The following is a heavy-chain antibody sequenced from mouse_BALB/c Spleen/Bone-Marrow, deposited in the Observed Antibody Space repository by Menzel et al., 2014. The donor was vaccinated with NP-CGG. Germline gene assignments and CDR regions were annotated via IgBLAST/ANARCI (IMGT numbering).Heavy chain of an antibody. Sequence: EVKLVESGGGLVQPGGSMKLSCVASGFTFSTYWMPWVRQSPEKGLEWVAEIRLKSDNHATHYAESVKGKFTISRDDSKSRLYLQMNSLRAEDTGIYYCTDGGTTVGFAYWGQGTLVTVSA. J-gene: IGHJ3*01. CDR1: GFTFSTYW. CDR2: IRLKSDNHAT. CDR3: TDGGTTVGFAY. V-gene: IGHV6-3*01. D-gene: IGHD1-1*01.